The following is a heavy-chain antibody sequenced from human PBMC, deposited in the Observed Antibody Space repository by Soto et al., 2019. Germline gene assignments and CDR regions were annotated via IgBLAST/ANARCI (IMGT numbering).Heavy chain of an antibody. CDR1: GGTFSSYT. V-gene: IGHV1-69*02. CDR2: IVPVLGIT. J-gene: IGHJ2*01. D-gene: IGHD2-2*01. CDR3: VSERDVTQLRGGSRWYCNV. Sequence: QVQLVQSGAEVKKPGSSVKVSCKPSGGTFSSYTFSWVRQAPGQGLEGMGRIVPVLGITNYAQKFQARVTITADKSSTTVYLELNSLTSEYTAVYFCVSERDVTQLRGGSRWYCNVWGRVNLVRVS.